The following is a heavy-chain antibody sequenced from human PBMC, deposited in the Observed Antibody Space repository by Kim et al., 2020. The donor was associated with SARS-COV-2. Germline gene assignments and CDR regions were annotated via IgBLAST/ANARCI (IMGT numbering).Heavy chain of an antibody. Sequence: GGSLRLSCAASGFTFSSYSMNWVRQAPGKGLEWVSSISSSSSYIYYADSVKGRFTISRDNAKNSLYLQMNSLRAEDTAVYYCARGGGGDCSSTSCYFGYWGQGTLVTVSS. CDR1: GFTFSSYS. J-gene: IGHJ4*02. D-gene: IGHD2-2*01. V-gene: IGHV3-21*01. CDR2: ISSSSSYI. CDR3: ARGGGGDCSSTSCYFGY.